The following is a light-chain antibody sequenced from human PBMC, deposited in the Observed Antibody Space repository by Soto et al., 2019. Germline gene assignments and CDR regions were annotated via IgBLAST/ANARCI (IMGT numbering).Light chain of an antibody. CDR2: VNS. CDR3: QSYDNSLSGSRV. CDR1: SSNIGAGYE. Sequence: QSVLTQPPSVSGAPGQRVTISCTGSSSNIGAGYEVHWYQQLPGTAPKLLIYVNSNRPSGVPDRFSGSKSGTSASLAITGLQAEDEADYYCQSYDNSLSGSRVFGGGTK. V-gene: IGLV1-40*01. J-gene: IGLJ3*02.